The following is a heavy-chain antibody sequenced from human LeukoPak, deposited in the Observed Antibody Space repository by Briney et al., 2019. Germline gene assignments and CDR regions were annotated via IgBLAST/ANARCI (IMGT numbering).Heavy chain of an antibody. Sequence: SETLSLTCTVSGDSISSSGYYWNWIRQHPGKGLEWIGYIYYSGSTDYNPSLKSRVTISVDTSKNQFSLKLSSVTAADTAVYYCARDVRGGSYSGAYWGQGTLVTVSS. CDR3: ARDVRGGSYSGAY. D-gene: IGHD1-26*01. J-gene: IGHJ4*02. CDR2: IYYSGST. V-gene: IGHV4-31*03. CDR1: GDSISSSGYY.